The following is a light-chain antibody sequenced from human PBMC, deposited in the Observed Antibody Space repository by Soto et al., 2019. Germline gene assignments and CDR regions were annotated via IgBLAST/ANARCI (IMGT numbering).Light chain of an antibody. CDR2: GAS. CDR3: QQRFNTPRT. CDR1: QSIRTY. V-gene: IGKV1-39*01. Sequence: DIQMTQSPSSLSASVGDRVTITCRASQSIRTYVNWYQQKPGKAPNLLIYGASSLQSGVPSRFSGSGSGTDFSRTISSLQPDDFATYYCQQRFNTPRTFGQGTKVEIK. J-gene: IGKJ1*01.